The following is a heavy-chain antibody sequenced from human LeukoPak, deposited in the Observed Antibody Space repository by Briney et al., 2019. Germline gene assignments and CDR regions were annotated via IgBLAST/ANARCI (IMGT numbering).Heavy chain of an antibody. CDR1: GFTFSDYY. V-gene: IGHV3-11*06. CDR3: ARARAAAGLGYFDY. J-gene: IGHJ4*02. D-gene: IGHD6-13*01. Sequence: GGSLRLSCAASGFTFSDYYMSWIRQAPGKGLEWVSYISSSSSYTNYADSVRGRFTISRDNAKNSLYLQMNSLRAEDTAVYYCARARAAAGLGYFDYWGQGTLVTVSS. CDR2: ISSSSSYT.